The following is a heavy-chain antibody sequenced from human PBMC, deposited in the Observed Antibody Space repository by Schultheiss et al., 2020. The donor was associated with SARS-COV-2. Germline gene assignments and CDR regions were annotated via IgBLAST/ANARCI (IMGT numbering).Heavy chain of an antibody. J-gene: IGHJ4*02. V-gene: IGHV3-21*01. CDR2: ISSSSSYI. D-gene: IGHD4-17*01. Sequence: GGSLRLSCAASGFTFSSYNMNWVHQAPGKGLEWVSSISSSSSYIYYADSLKGRFTIFRDNPKNSLYLQMNSLRAEDTAVYYCARVSGDYHDYWGQGTLVTVSS. CDR1: GFTFSSYN. CDR3: ARVSGDYHDY.